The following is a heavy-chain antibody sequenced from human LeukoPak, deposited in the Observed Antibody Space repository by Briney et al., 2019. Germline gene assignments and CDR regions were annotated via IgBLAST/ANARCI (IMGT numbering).Heavy chain of an antibody. V-gene: IGHV4-30-2*01. Sequence: SQTLSLTCTVSGGSISSGGYYWSWIRQPPGKGLEWIGYIYHSGSTYYNPSLKSRVTISVDRSKNQFSLKLSSVTAADTAVYYCARDGGWGNAFDIWGQGTMVTVSS. J-gene: IGHJ3*02. CDR2: IYHSGST. D-gene: IGHD3-16*01. CDR3: ARDGGWGNAFDI. CDR1: GGSISSGGYY.